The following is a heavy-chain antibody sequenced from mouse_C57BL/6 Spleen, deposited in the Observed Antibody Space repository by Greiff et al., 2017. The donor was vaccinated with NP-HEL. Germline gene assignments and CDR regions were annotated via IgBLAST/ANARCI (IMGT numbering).Heavy chain of an antibody. J-gene: IGHJ2*01. CDR3: ARELGRFFDY. CDR2: ISGGGGNT. Sequence: DVHLVESGGGLVKPGGSLKLSCAASGFTFSSYTMSWVRQTPEKRLEWVATISGGGGNTYYPDSVKGRFTISRDNAKNTLYLQMSSLRSEDTALYYCARELGRFFDYWGQGTTLTVSS. D-gene: IGHD4-1*01. V-gene: IGHV5-9*01. CDR1: GFTFSSYT.